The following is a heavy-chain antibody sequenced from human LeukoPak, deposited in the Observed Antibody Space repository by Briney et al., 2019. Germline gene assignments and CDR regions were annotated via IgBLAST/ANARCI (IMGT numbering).Heavy chain of an antibody. D-gene: IGHD3-9*01. CDR2: ISPDGKDT. CDR3: AKDPGVLRYFDWQLDY. J-gene: IGHJ4*02. V-gene: IGHV3-74*01. Sequence: GGSLRLSCAASGFTFSNYWIYWVRQVPGKGLVWVSRISPDGKDTSHADSVKGRFTISRDNAKNTLYLQMNSLRAEDTAVYYCAKDPGVLRYFDWQLDYWGQGTLVTVSS. CDR1: GFTFSNYW.